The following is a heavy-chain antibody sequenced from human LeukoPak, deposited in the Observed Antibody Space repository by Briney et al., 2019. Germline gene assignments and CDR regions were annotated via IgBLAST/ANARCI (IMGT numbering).Heavy chain of an antibody. J-gene: IGHJ4*02. CDR3: AREGLDY. CDR1: GYTFTSYG. V-gene: IGHV1-18*01. Sequence: ASVKVSCKASGYTFTSYGISWVRQAPGQGLEWMGWISAYNGNTNYAQKLQGRVTITKNTSISTAYMEVSSLRSEDTAVYYCAREGLDYWGQGTLVTVSS. CDR2: ISAYNGNT.